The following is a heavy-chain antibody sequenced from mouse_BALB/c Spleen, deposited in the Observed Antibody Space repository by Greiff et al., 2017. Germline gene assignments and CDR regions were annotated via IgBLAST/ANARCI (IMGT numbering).Heavy chain of an antibody. V-gene: IGHV1-18*01. CDR2: INPNNGGT. CDR1: GYTFTDYN. Sequence: VQLQQSGPELVKPGASVKIPCKASGYTFTDYNMDWVKQSHGKSLEWIGDINPNNGGTIYNQKFKGKATLTVDKSSSTDYMELRSLTSEDTAVYYCARIYYYGSSYWYFDVWGAGTTVTVSS. CDR3: ARIYYYGSSYWYFDV. D-gene: IGHD1-1*01. J-gene: IGHJ1*01.